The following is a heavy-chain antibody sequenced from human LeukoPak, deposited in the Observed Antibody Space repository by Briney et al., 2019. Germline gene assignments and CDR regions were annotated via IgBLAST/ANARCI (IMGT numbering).Heavy chain of an antibody. V-gene: IGHV4-30-4*01. CDR1: GGSISSGDYY. Sequence: SQTLSLTCTVSGGSISSGDYYWSWIRQPPGKGLEWIGYIYYSGSTYYNPSLKSRVTISVDTSKNQFSLKLSSVTAADTAVYYCARGSPLYYGSGSYYNSYYYYGMDVWGKGTTVTVSS. D-gene: IGHD3-10*01. J-gene: IGHJ6*04. CDR3: ARGSPLYYGSGSYYNSYYYYGMDV. CDR2: IYYSGST.